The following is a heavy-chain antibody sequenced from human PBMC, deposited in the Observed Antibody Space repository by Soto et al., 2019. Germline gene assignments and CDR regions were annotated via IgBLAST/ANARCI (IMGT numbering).Heavy chain of an antibody. J-gene: IGHJ6*02. Sequence: TGGSLRLSCAASGFTFSYYARHWVRQAPGKGLEWVSDIIDSGGSTYYADSVKGRFTISRDNSKSTLYLQMNSLRAEDTALYYCAKGRSYYYYYGVDVWGQGTTVTVSS. V-gene: IGHV3-23*01. CDR1: GFTFSYYA. CDR2: IIDSGGST. CDR3: AKGRSYYYYYGVDV.